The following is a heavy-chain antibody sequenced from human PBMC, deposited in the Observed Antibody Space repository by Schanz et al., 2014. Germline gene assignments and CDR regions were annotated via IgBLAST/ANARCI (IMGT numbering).Heavy chain of an antibody. Sequence: EVQLVESGGGLVQPGGSLRLSCAASEFTFSTDAMSWVRQAPGKGLEWLSVISASGGDTYYADSEKGRFTISRDNSKNTLYLQMNSLRAEDKAVYYYAKVRYSSGWRGDYFDEWGQGTLVTVAS. D-gene: IGHD6-25*01. V-gene: IGHV3-23*04. CDR3: AKVRYSSGWRGDYFDE. CDR2: ISASGGDT. J-gene: IGHJ4*02. CDR1: EFTFSTDA.